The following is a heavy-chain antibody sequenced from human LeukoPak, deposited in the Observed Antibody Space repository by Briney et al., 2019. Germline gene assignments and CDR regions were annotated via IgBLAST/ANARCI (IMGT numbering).Heavy chain of an antibody. CDR2: IDPSGGST. Sequence: ASVKVSCKASGYTFTSYYMHWVRQAPGQGLEWMGVIDPSGGSTSYAQKFQGRVTMTRDTSTSTVYMELSSLRSEDTAVYYCAVPIQLWQRRHDYWGQGTLVTVSS. V-gene: IGHV1-46*01. CDR3: AVPIQLWQRRHDY. J-gene: IGHJ4*02. D-gene: IGHD5-18*01. CDR1: GYTFTSYY.